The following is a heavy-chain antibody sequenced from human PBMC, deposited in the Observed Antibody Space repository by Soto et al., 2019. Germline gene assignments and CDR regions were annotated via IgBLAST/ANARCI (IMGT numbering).Heavy chain of an antibody. CDR3: ARALNYCSGGSCSFDY. V-gene: IGHV4-59*01. D-gene: IGHD2-15*01. CDR2: IYYSGST. CDR1: GGSISSYY. J-gene: IGHJ4*02. Sequence: QVQLQESGPGLVKPSETLSLTCTVSGGSISSYYWSWIRQPPGKGLEWIGYIYYSGSTNYNPSLKSRVTISVDTYKNQFSLKLSSVTAADTAVYYCARALNYCSGGSCSFDYWGQGTLVTVSS.